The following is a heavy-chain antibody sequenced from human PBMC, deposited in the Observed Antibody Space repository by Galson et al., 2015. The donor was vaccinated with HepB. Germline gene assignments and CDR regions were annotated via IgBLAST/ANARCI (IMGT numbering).Heavy chain of an antibody. CDR3: ARVGHIAAAGTNWFDP. Sequence: TLSLTCAVYGGSFSGYYWSWIRQPPGKGLEWIGEINHSGSTNYNPSLKSRVTISVDTSKNQFSLKLSSVTAADTAVYYCARVGHIAAAGTNWFDPWGQGTLVTVSS. CDR2: INHSGST. J-gene: IGHJ5*02. CDR1: GGSFSGYY. V-gene: IGHV4-34*01. D-gene: IGHD6-13*01.